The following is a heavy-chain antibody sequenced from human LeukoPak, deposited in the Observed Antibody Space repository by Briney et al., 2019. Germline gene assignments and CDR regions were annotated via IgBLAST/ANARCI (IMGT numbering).Heavy chain of an antibody. V-gene: IGHV4-61*01. CDR3: ARERGEYCDNTSCSNYYLDY. J-gene: IGHJ4*02. D-gene: IGHD2-2*01. Sequence: SETLSLTCTVSGASVSSASYHWSWLRQPPGRGLELNRYIYDGGSTKYNPSLKSRVTISRDTSKNQFSLKVSSVTAADTALYYCARERGEYCDNTSCSNYYLDYWGRGTLVTVSS. CDR1: GASVSSASYH. CDR2: IYDGGST.